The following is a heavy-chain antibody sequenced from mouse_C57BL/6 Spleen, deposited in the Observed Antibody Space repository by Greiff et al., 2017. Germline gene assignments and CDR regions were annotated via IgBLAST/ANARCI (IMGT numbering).Heavy chain of an antibody. CDR2: ISSGGSYT. Sequence: EVKVVESGGDLVKPGGSLKLSCAASGFTFSSYGMSWVRQTPDKRLEWVATISSGGSYTYYPDSVKGRFTISRDNAKNTLYLQMSSLKSEDTAMYYCARGETLDYWGQGTSVTVSS. J-gene: IGHJ4*01. CDR1: GFTFSSYG. V-gene: IGHV5-6*02. CDR3: ARGETLDY.